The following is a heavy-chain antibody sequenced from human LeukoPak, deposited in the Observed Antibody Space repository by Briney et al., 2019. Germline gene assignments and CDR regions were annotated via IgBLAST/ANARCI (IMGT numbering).Heavy chain of an antibody. J-gene: IGHJ4*02. Sequence: GGSLRLSCAASGFTLSSYAMSWVRQAPGKGLEWVSVISGSGDSTYYAHSVKGRFTISRDNSKNTLYLQMNSLRAEDTAVYYCAKEYDFGAFDYWGQGTLVTVSS. V-gene: IGHV3-23*01. CDR1: GFTLSSYA. CDR3: AKEYDFGAFDY. CDR2: ISGSGDST. D-gene: IGHD1-1*01.